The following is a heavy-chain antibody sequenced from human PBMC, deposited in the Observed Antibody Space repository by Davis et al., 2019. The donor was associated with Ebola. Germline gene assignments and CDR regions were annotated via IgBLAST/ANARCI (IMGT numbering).Heavy chain of an antibody. CDR1: GASFSGYY. CDR3: ARGSLNWPGIAVASQAFDP. CDR2: INHSGST. D-gene: IGHD6-19*01. Sequence: MPSDTLSLTCAVYGASFSGYYWSWIRQPPGKGLEWIGEINHSGSTSYNPSLKSRVTIPVDTSKNQFSLKLSSVTAADTAVYYCARGSLNWPGIAVASQAFDPWGQGTLVTVSS. J-gene: IGHJ5*02. V-gene: IGHV4-34*01.